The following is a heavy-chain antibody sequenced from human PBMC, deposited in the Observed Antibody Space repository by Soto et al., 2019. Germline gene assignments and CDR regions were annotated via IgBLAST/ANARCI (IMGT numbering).Heavy chain of an antibody. V-gene: IGHV1-18*01. CDR2: ININRGDV. J-gene: IGHJ4*01. Sequence: ASVKVSCKASGHSSTHNGISWVRRAPGQGLEWMGWININRGDVNHAPKFQGRVTLTTDTSTTTAYMELRSLRLDDTAVYFCATDDMHRGPFDFWCHGPLLTVS. CDR3: ATDDMHRGPFDF. D-gene: IGHD2-21*01. CDR1: GHSSTHNG.